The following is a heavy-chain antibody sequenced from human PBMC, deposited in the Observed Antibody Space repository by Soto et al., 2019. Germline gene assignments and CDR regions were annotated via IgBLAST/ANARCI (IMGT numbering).Heavy chain of an antibody. V-gene: IGHV3-74*01. CDR3: VRTSLVVAAATREDY. D-gene: IGHD2-15*01. J-gene: IGHJ4*02. Sequence: EVQLVESGGGLVQPGGSLRLSCAASGFTFSSYWMHWVRQAPGKWLVWVSRINSDGSSTSYADSVKGRFTISRDNAKNTLYLQRNSLRAADTAVYYCVRTSLVVAAATREDYWGQGTLGTVSS. CDR2: INSDGSST. CDR1: GFTFSSYW.